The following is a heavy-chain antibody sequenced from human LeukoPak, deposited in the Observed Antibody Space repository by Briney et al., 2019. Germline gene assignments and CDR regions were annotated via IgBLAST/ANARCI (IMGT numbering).Heavy chain of an antibody. J-gene: IGHJ3*02. D-gene: IGHD4-17*01. Sequence: PSETLSLTCTVSGGSISSGGYYWSWIRQHPGKGLEWIGYIYYSGSTYYNPSLKSRVTISVDTSKNQFSLKLSSVTAADTAVYYCARAGIYGDYRSRLAFDIWGQGTMVTVSS. CDR1: GGSISSGGYY. CDR2: IYYSGST. CDR3: ARAGIYGDYRSRLAFDI. V-gene: IGHV4-31*03.